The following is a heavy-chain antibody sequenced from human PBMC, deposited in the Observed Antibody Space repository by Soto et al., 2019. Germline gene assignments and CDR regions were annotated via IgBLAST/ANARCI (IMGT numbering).Heavy chain of an antibody. CDR2: ISYDGGNK. J-gene: IGHJ4*02. V-gene: IGHV3-30-3*01. CDR1: GFTFSSYA. CDR3: AREAEALDY. D-gene: IGHD6-25*01. Sequence: QVQLVESGGGVVQPWRSLRLSCAASGFTFSSYAMHWVRQAPGKGLEWVAVISYDGGNKYYADSVKGRFTISRDNSKNTLHLQMNSLRVEDTAMYYCAREAEALDYWGQGTLVTVSS.